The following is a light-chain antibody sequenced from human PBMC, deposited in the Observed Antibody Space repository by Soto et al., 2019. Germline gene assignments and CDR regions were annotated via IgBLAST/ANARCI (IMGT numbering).Light chain of an antibody. Sequence: VPIXRRASQRISSRLAWYQQKPGKAPKLLIYDASSLESGVPSRFSGSGSGTEFTLTISSLQPDDFATYYCQHYNSYSEAFGQGTKVDIK. CDR1: QRISSR. V-gene: IGKV1-5*01. CDR3: QHYNSYSEA. J-gene: IGKJ1*01. CDR2: DAS.